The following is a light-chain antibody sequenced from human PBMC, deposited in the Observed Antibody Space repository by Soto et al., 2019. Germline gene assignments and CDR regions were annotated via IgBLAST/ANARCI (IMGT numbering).Light chain of an antibody. CDR1: QSVSTW. CDR2: GAS. V-gene: IGKV1-5*01. J-gene: IGKJ5*01. Sequence: IQMTQSPSTLSASAGDRVTITCRATQSVSTWLAWYQQKPGKAPKLLIYGASSLASRVPSSFSGSGSGIEFTLTIGSLQPDEFATYYCLQHNSYPITFGQGTRLEIK. CDR3: LQHNSYPIT.